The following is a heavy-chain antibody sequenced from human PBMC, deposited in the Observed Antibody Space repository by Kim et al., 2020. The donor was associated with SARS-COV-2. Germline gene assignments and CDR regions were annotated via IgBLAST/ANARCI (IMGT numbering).Heavy chain of an antibody. J-gene: IGHJ4*02. D-gene: IGHD2-2*02. Sequence: GGSLRLSCAASGFTFSSYGMHWVRQAPGKGLEWVAVISYDGSNKYYADSVKGRFTISRDNSKNTLYLQMNSLRAEDTAVYYCAKDLSWCSSTSCYTFDYWGQGTLVTVSS. CDR2: ISYDGSNK. CDR3: AKDLSWCSSTSCYTFDY. CDR1: GFTFSSYG. V-gene: IGHV3-30*18.